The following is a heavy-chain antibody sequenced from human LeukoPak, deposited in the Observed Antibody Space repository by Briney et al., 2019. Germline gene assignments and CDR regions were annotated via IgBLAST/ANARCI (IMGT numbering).Heavy chain of an antibody. CDR3: ARREYSSSWTDY. J-gene: IGHJ4*02. CDR2: IIPILGIA. CDR1: GGTFSSYA. Sequence: ASVKVSCKASGGTFSSYAIIWVRQAPGQGLEWMGRIIPILGIANYAQKFQGRVTITADKSTSTAYMELSSLRSEDTAVYYCARREYSSSWTDYWGQGTLVTVSS. V-gene: IGHV1-69*04. D-gene: IGHD6-13*01.